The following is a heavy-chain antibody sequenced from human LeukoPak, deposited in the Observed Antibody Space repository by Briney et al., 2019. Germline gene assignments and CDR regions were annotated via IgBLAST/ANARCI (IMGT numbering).Heavy chain of an antibody. CDR3: ARQRTADFDY. Sequence: SETLSLTCTVSGGSISSSSYYWGWIRQPPGKGLEWIGSIYYSGSTYYNPSLKSRVTISVDTSKNQFSLKLSSVTAADTAVYYCARQRTADFDYWGQGTLDTVSS. CDR2: IYYSGST. V-gene: IGHV4-39*01. D-gene: IGHD5-18*01. CDR1: GGSISSSSYY. J-gene: IGHJ4*02.